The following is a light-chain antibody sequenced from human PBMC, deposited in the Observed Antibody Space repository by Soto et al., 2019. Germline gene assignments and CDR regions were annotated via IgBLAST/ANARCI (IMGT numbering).Light chain of an antibody. V-gene: IGKV3-15*01. J-gene: IGKJ5*01. CDR3: QQYNNWHPFT. CDR2: FAS. CDR1: EIVSSH. Sequence: ELLLTQCSATLSLSPGERVTLSTRVSEIVSSHVAWYQQKPGQAHRLLIDFASARDTGTPARFSCSGSGTELELTISSLRPEDFEVDYYQQYNNWHPFTFGQGTRLEIK.